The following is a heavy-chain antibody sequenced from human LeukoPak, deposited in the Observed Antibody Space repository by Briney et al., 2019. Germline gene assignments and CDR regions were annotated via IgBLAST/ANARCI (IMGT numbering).Heavy chain of an antibody. Sequence: PSQTLSLTCTVSGGSISSGDYYWSWIRQPPGKGLEWIGYIYYSGSTYYNPSLKSRVTISVDTSKNQFSLKLSSVTAADTAVYYCARGPSMSYGRGGYWYFDLWGRGTLATVSS. CDR3: ARGPSMSYGRGGYWYFDL. V-gene: IGHV4-30-4*01. J-gene: IGHJ2*01. CDR1: GGSISSGDYY. CDR2: IYYSGST. D-gene: IGHD5-18*01.